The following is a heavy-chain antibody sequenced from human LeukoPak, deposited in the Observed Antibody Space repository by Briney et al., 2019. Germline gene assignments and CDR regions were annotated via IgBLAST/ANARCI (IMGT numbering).Heavy chain of an antibody. Sequence: GGSLRLSCAASGFTFSSYWMSWVRQASGKGLEWVANIKQDGSEKYYVDSVKGRFTISRDNAKNSLYLQMNSLRAEDTAVYYCARGYCSGGSCFDYWGQGTLVTVSS. D-gene: IGHD2-15*01. V-gene: IGHV3-7*04. CDR1: GFTFSSYW. CDR3: ARGYCSGGSCFDY. CDR2: IKQDGSEK. J-gene: IGHJ4*02.